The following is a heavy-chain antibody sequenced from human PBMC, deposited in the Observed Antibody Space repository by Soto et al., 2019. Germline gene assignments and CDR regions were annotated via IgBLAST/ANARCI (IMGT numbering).Heavy chain of an antibody. CDR3: AKFARLYGGNFDY. D-gene: IGHD4-17*01. V-gene: IGHV3-30*18. CDR1: GFTFSSYG. J-gene: IGHJ4*02. CDR2: ISYDGSNK. Sequence: SCAASGFTFSSYGMHWVRQAPGKGLEWVAVISYDGSNKYYADSVKGRFTISRDNSKNTLYLQMNSLRAEDTAVYYCAKFARLYGGNFDYWGQGTLVTVS.